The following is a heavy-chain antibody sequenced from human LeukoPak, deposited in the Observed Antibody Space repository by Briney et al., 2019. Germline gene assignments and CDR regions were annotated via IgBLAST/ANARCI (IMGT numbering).Heavy chain of an antibody. CDR1: GYTFSSYS. Sequence: ASVKVSCKASGYTFSSYSMNWVRQAPGQGLEWMGWINPNSGATNYAQKFQGRVTMTRDTSISTTYMELSRLRSDDTAVYYCATDYGSGSYSSAFESRGQGTLVTVSS. CDR3: ATDYGSGSYSSAFES. CDR2: INPNSGAT. J-gene: IGHJ1*01. V-gene: IGHV1-2*02. D-gene: IGHD3-10*01.